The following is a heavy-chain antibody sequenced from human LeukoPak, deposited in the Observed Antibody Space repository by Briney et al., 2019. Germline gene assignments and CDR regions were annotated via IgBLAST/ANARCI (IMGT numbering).Heavy chain of an antibody. V-gene: IGHV3-23*01. Sequence: GGSLRLSCAASGFTFSSYGMSWVRQAPGKGLEWVSSISGSGGNVYYAGSVRGRFTISRDNSKNTVYLQMNSLRAEDTATYYCARDIRNYYDSGAYGWFDPWGQGTLVTVSS. CDR2: ISGSGGNV. D-gene: IGHD3-10*01. CDR1: GFTFSSYG. CDR3: ARDIRNYYDSGAYGWFDP. J-gene: IGHJ5*02.